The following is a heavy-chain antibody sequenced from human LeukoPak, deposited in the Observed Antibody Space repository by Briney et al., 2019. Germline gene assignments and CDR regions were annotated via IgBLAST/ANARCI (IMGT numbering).Heavy chain of an antibody. CDR2: IYYSGTS. D-gene: IGHD2-2*01. CDR3: SRDLGYCSTTNCHNYFAP. CDR1: GGTITSYY. Sequence: SETLSLTCTVTGGTITSYYWSWIRQAPGKGLEWIGYIYYSGTSNYNPSLESRVTISVDTSKNQFSLNLRSVTAADSAVYYCSRDLGYCSTTNCHNYFAPWGQGTLVTVSS. V-gene: IGHV4-59*01. J-gene: IGHJ5*02.